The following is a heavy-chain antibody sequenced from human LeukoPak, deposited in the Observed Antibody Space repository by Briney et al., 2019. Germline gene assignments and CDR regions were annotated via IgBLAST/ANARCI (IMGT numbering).Heavy chain of an antibody. CDR2: IYYSGST. Sequence: SETLSLTCTVSGGSLSSYYWSWIRQPPGKGLEWIGYIYYSGSTNYNPSLKSRVTISVDTSKNQFSLKLSSVTAADTAVYYCVRSVEGYCRGGSCYYYSYYMDVWGKGTTVTVSS. CDR3: VRSVEGYCRGGSCYYYSYYMDV. J-gene: IGHJ6*03. CDR1: GGSLSSYY. V-gene: IGHV4-59*01. D-gene: IGHD2-15*01.